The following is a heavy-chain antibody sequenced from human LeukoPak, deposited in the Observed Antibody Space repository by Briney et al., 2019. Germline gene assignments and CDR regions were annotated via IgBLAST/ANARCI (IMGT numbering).Heavy chain of an antibody. D-gene: IGHD3-16*01. CDR1: GYSFTSYW. J-gene: IGHJ4*02. CDR3: ATRGIDYDYHFDY. V-gene: IGHV5-51*01. Sequence: GESLRISCKGSGYSFTSYWIGWVRQMPGKGLEWMGIIYPGDSDTRYSPSFQGQVTISADKSISTAYLQWSSLKASDTAMYYCATRGIDYDYHFDYWGQGTLVTVSS. CDR2: IYPGDSDT.